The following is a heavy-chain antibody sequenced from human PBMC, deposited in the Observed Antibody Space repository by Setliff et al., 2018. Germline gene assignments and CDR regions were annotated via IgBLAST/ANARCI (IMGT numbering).Heavy chain of an antibody. CDR1: GFTFSSYG. Sequence: PGGSLRLSCAASGFTFSSYGMHWVRQAPGKGLEWVSYISSSSSTIYYADSVKGRFTISRDNAKNSLYLQMNSLRAEDTAVYYCARTTGYRLEGDFDYWGQGTLVTVS. CDR3: ARTTGYRLEGDFDY. J-gene: IGHJ4*02. D-gene: IGHD3-16*01. CDR2: ISSSSSTI. V-gene: IGHV3-48*04.